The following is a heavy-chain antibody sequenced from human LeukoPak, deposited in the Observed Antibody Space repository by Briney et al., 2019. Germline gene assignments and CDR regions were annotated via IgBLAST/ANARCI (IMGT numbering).Heavy chain of an antibody. CDR2: ISKSDDRT. CDR3: AKAPSICDGDYGNT. J-gene: IGHJ4*02. V-gene: IGHV3-23*01. D-gene: IGHD4-17*01. Sequence: GVSPRLSCVASGFTLSDYDMTWVRQRPGKGLEWVSSISKSDDRTYYADSVKGRFTISRDNSKSTVYLQMGSLRADDTAVYYCAKAPSICDGDYGNTGGQEPLAPVSS. CDR1: GFTLSDYD.